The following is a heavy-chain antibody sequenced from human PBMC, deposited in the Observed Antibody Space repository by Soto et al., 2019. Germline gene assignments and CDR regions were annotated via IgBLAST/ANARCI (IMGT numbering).Heavy chain of an antibody. V-gene: IGHV3-9*01. CDR1: GFTFDDYA. CDR2: ISWNSGSI. J-gene: IGHJ4*02. D-gene: IGHD6-6*01. CDR3: AKDMEDSSSFKIGY. Sequence: EVQLVESGGGLVQPGRSLRLSCAASGFTFDDYAMHWVRQAPGKGLEWVSGISWNSGSIGYADSVKGRFTISRDNAKNSLYLQMNSLRAEDTALYYCAKDMEDSSSFKIGYWGQGTLVTVSS.